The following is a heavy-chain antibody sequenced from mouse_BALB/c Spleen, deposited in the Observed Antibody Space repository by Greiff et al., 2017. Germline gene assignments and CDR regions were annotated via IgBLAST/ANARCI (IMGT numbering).Heavy chain of an antibody. V-gene: IGHV1-9*01. CDR3: ARSLYYGSSYYFDY. D-gene: IGHD1-1*01. Sequence: VHLVESGAELMKPGASVKISCKATGYTFSSYWIEWVKQRPGHGPEWIGEILPGSGSTNYNEKFKGKATFTADTSSNTAYMQLSSLTSEDSAVYYCARSLYYGSSYYFDYWGQGTTLTVSS. J-gene: IGHJ2*01. CDR2: ILPGSGST. CDR1: GYTFSSYW.